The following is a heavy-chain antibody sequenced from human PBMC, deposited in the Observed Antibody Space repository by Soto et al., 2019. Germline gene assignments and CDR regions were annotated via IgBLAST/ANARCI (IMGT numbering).Heavy chain of an antibody. J-gene: IGHJ4*02. CDR3: ARAVTSFDL. V-gene: IGHV4-59*01. CDR2: IYYSGTT. D-gene: IGHD4-17*01. CDR1: GGSTDSYY. Sequence: PSETLSLTCTVAGGSTDSYYWNWIRQPPGKGLEWIGYIYYSGTTNYNASLKSRVTISLDMSKRPFSLNLTSVTAADTAVYYCARAVTSFDLWGQGTPVTVS.